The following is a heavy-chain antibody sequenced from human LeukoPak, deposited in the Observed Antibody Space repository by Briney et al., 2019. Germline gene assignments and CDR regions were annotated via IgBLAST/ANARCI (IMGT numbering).Heavy chain of an antibody. Sequence: PPQTLSLTCTVSGGSITSYYWSWIRQPAGKGLEWSGRIDTSGSTNYNPSLKTRVTMSVDTSKTQFSLKLSSVTAADTAVYFCARGRVSSSSWSSTYYYYFYMDVWGKGATVTVSS. CDR3: ARGRVSSSSWSSTYYYYFYMDV. V-gene: IGHV4-4*07. CDR2: IDTSGST. D-gene: IGHD6-13*01. CDR1: GGSITSYY. J-gene: IGHJ6*03.